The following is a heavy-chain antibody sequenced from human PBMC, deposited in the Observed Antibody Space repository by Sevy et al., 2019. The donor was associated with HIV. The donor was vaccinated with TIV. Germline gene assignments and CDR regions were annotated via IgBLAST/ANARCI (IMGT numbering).Heavy chain of an antibody. CDR2: LSFGCGKI. CDR3: AREGCTRPHDY. CDR1: GFPFFAFI. Sequence: GGSLRLSCAASGFPFFAFIMSWIRQAPGKGLGWVAPLSFGCGKINYADSVKGRFTISRDNSKNSFYLQMDNLRVEDTALYYCAREGCTRPHDYWGQGTRVTVSS. D-gene: IGHD2-8*01. J-gene: IGHJ4*02. V-gene: IGHV3-23*01.